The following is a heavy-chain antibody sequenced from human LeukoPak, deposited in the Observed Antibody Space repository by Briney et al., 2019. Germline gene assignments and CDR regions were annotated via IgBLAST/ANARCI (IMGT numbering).Heavy chain of an antibody. D-gene: IGHD3-22*01. CDR2: INHSGST. J-gene: IGHJ3*02. CDR1: GGSFSGYY. Sequence: SSETLFLTCAVYGGSFSGYYWSWIRQPPGKGLEWIGEINHSGSTNYNPSLKSRVTISVDTSKNQFSLKLSSVTAADTAVYYCARGPDTYYYDSSGYYPDAFDIWGQGTMVTVSS. CDR3: ARGPDTYYYDSSGYYPDAFDI. V-gene: IGHV4-34*01.